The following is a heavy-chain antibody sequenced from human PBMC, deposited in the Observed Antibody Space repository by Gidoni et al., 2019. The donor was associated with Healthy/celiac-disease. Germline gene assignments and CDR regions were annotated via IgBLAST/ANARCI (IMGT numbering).Heavy chain of an antibody. J-gene: IGHJ4*02. V-gene: IGHV3-23*01. CDR3: AKVWGGGLGYCSSTSCYGYYFDY. Sequence: EVQLLESGGGLVQPGGSLRLSCAASGFTFSSYAMSWVRQAPGKGLEWVSAISGSGGSTYYADSVKGRFTISRDNSKNTLYLQMNSLRAEDTAVYYCAKVWGGGLGYCSSTSCYGYYFDYWGQGTLVTVSS. D-gene: IGHD2-2*01. CDR1: GFTFSSYA. CDR2: ISGSGGST.